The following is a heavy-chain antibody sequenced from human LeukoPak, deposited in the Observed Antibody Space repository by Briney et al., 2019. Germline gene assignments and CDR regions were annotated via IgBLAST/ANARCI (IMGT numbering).Heavy chain of an antibody. V-gene: IGHV3-21*01. CDR1: GFTFSSYS. CDR2: ISSSSSYI. Sequence: GGSLRLSCAASGFTFSSYSMNWVRQAPGKGLEWVSSISSSSSYIYYADSVKGRFTISRDNAKNSLYLQMNSLRAEDTAVYYCAREVGRGEIDYWGQGTLVTVYS. J-gene: IGHJ4*02. CDR3: AREVGRGEIDY. D-gene: IGHD3-10*01.